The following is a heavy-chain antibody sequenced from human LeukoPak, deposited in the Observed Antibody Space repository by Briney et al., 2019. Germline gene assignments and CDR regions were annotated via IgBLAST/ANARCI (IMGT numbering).Heavy chain of an antibody. J-gene: IGHJ4*02. Sequence: GGSLRLSCATSGFTFSSYSMHWVRQAPGKGLEWVSYISSSSSAIKYADSVKGRFTISRDNAKNSLYLQMKSLRDKDTAVYYCARDLYYGFDYWGQGTLVSVSS. V-gene: IGHV3-48*02. CDR2: ISSSSSAI. CDR3: ARDLYYGFDY. D-gene: IGHD1-26*01. CDR1: GFTFSSYS.